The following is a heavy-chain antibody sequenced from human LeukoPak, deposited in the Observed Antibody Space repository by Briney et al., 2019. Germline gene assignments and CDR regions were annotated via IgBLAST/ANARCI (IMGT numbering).Heavy chain of an antibody. CDR2: INHSGST. J-gene: IGHJ5*02. CDR3: AREYSGSTRVWFDP. D-gene: IGHD1-26*01. CDR1: GESFSGYY. Sequence: KASETLSLTCAVYGESFSGYYWSWIRQPPGKGLEWIGEINHSGSTNYNPSLKSRVTISVDTSKNQFSLKLSSVTAADTAVYYCAREYSGSTRVWFDPWGQGTLVTVSS. V-gene: IGHV4-34*01.